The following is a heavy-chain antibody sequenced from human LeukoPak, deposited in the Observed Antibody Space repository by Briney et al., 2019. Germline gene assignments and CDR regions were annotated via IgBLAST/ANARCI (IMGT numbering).Heavy chain of an antibody. CDR2: ISGYNGNT. V-gene: IGHV1-18*01. D-gene: IGHD6-6*01. CDR3: ARAGSIATVLADY. Sequence: ASLKVSCKASGYTFTSYGISWVRQAPGQGLEWMGWISGYNGNTNYVQKLQDRVTMTTDTSTSTAYMELRSLRSDDTAVYYCARAGSIATVLADYWGQGTLVTVSS. CDR1: GYTFTSYG. J-gene: IGHJ4*02.